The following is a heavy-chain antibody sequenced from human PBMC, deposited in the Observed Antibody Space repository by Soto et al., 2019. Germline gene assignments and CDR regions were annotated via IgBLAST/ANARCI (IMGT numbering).Heavy chain of an antibody. CDR3: ARGLVATIQRLGFDP. V-gene: IGHV1-69*13. J-gene: IGHJ5*02. Sequence: ASVKVSCKASGGTFSSYAISWVRQAPGQGLEWMGGIIPIFGTANYAQKFQGRVTITADESTSTAYMELRSLRSDDTAVYYCARGLVATIQRLGFDPWGQGTLVTVSS. D-gene: IGHD5-12*01. CDR1: GGTFSSYA. CDR2: IIPIFGTA.